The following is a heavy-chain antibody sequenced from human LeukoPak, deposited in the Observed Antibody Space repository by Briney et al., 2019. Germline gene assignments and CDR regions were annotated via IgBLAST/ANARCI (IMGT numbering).Heavy chain of an antibody. CDR2: ISYDGSNK. D-gene: IGHD6-13*01. CDR1: GFTFSSYA. CDR3: ASSSSWYVEQPFDY. Sequence: GGSLRLSCAASGFTFSSYAMHWVRQASGKGLEWVAVISYDGSNKYYADSVKGRFTISRDNSKNTLYLQMNSLRAEDTAVYYCASSSSWYVEQPFDYWGQGTLVTVSS. V-gene: IGHV3-30-3*01. J-gene: IGHJ4*02.